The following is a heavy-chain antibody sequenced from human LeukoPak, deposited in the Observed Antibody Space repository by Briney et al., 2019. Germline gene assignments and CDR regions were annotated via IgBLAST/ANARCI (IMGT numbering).Heavy chain of an antibody. CDR1: GGSFSGYY. CDR2: INHSGST. D-gene: IGHD5-18*01. J-gene: IGHJ4*02. V-gene: IGHV4-34*01. CDR3: ARGIVDTAMVSSLDY. Sequence: SEXLSLTCAVHGGSFSGYYWSWIRQPPGKGLEWIGEINHSGSTNYNPSLTSRVTISVDTSKNQFPLKLSSVTAADTAVYYCARGIVDTAMVSSLDYWGQGTLVTVSS.